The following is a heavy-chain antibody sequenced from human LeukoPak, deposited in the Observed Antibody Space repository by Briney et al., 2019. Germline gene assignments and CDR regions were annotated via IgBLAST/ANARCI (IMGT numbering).Heavy chain of an antibody. V-gene: IGHV4-59*07. CDR1: GGSISSYY. J-gene: IGHJ6*03. D-gene: IGHD3-10*01. CDR2: IYYSGYT. Sequence: PSDTLSLTCTVSGGSISSYYWSWIRQPPGKGLEWIGYIYYSGYTNYNPSLKSRVTISVDTSKNQFSLKLSSVTAADTAVYYCARTTMVQGTYYMDVWGKGTTVTISS. CDR3: ARTTMVQGTYYMDV.